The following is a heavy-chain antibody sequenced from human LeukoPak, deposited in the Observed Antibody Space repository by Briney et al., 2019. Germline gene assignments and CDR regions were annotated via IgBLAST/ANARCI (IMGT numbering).Heavy chain of an antibody. CDR3: ARAAVAGILPDDY. CDR1: GYTFTSYD. CDR2: INPSGGST. V-gene: IGHV1-46*01. J-gene: IGHJ4*02. Sequence: GASVKVSCKASGYTFTSYDINWVRQATGQGLEWMGIINPSGGSTSYAQKFQGRVTMTRDTSTSTVYMELSSLRSEDTAVYYCARAAVAGILPDDYWGQGTLVTVSS. D-gene: IGHD6-19*01.